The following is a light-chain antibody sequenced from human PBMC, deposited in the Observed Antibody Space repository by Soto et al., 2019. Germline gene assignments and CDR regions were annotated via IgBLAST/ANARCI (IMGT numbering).Light chain of an antibody. CDR3: CSFAGSYTYV. CDR2: DVT. CDR1: SSDVGGCNY. Sequence: QSALTQPPSVSGSPGQSVTISCTGTSSDVGGCNYVSWYQQHPGKAPKLIIYDVTERPSGVPDRFSGSKSGNTASLTISGLQAEDEADFYCCSFAGSYTYVFGTGTKVTVL. V-gene: IGLV2-11*01. J-gene: IGLJ1*01.